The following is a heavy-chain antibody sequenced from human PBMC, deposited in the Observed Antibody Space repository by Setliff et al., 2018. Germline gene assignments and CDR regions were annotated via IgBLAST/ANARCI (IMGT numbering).Heavy chain of an antibody. CDR2: VYSDGDT. Sequence: SETLSLTCSVSGGLIYDHWWTWVRQPAGEEFQWIGRVYSDGDTEYNPSLKSRVTISVDTSNNQFSLHLTSVTAADTARYFCARDNTMVGATDYWGLGTLVTVSS. J-gene: IGHJ4*02. V-gene: IGHV4-4*07. D-gene: IGHD1-26*01. CDR1: GGLIYDHW. CDR3: ARDNTMVGATDY.